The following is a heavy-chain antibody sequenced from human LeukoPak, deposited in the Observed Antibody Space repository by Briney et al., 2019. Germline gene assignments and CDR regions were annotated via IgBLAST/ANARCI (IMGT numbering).Heavy chain of an antibody. CDR1: GYTFTGYY. Sequence: ASVKVSCKASGYTFTGYYMHWVRQAPGQGGEGMGWINPNSWGTNYAQKFQGGVTITRDTSISTAYMELSRLRSDDTAVYYCARAPGENYFDYWGQGTLVTVSS. V-gene: IGHV1-2*02. D-gene: IGHD3-10*01. J-gene: IGHJ4*02. CDR3: ARAPGENYFDY. CDR2: INPNSWGT.